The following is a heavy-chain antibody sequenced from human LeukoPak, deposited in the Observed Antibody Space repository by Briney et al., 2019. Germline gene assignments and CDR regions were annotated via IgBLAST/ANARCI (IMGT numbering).Heavy chain of an antibody. D-gene: IGHD3-3*01. V-gene: IGHV3-30*02. CDR2: IRYDGSNK. Sequence: GRSLRLSCAASGFTFSSYGMHWVRQAPGKGLEWVAFIRYDGSNKYYADSVKGRFTISRDNSKNTLYLQMNSLRAEDTAVYYCAKDTTARNFWSGLGYWGQGTLVTVSS. J-gene: IGHJ4*02. CDR3: AKDTTARNFWSGLGY. CDR1: GFTFSSYG.